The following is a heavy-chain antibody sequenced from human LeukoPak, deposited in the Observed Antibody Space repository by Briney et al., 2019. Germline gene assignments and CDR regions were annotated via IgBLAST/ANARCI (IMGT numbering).Heavy chain of an antibody. D-gene: IGHD3-10*01. CDR2: IRSKAYGGTT. J-gene: IGHJ4*02. V-gene: IGHV3-49*04. CDR3: TRVRITMVRGVSYFDY. Sequence: PGRSLRLSCTASGFTFGDYAMSWVRQAPGKGLEWVGFIRSKAYGGTTEYAASVKGRFTISRDDSKSIAYLQMNSLKTEDTAAYYCTRVRITMVRGVSYFDYWGQGTLVTVSS. CDR1: GFTFGDYA.